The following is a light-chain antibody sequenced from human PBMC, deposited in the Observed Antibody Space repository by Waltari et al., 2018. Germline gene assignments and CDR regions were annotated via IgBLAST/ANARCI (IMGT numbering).Light chain of an antibody. Sequence: DIQMTQSPSTLSASVGDRVTITCRASQSIGSWLAWYQQKPGRAPKHLIYEATSLESGVPSRFSASGSVTEFTLTISSLQPDDFATYYCQRYNSYPITFGPGTKVDI. J-gene: IGKJ3*01. CDR1: QSIGSW. CDR3: QRYNSYPIT. CDR2: EAT. V-gene: IGKV1-5*03.